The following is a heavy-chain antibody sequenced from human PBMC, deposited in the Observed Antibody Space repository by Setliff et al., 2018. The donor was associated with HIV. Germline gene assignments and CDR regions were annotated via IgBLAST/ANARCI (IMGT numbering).Heavy chain of an antibody. Sequence: GGSLRLSCAASGFTFSTYAINWVRLAPGKGLEWVSSISGSGYPYYADSVKGRFTISRDKSKNTLYLQMNSLRAEDTAFYYCSKEKFTFTVVRGVIDSWGQGTLVTVSS. CDR1: GFTFSTYA. V-gene: IGHV3-23*01. J-gene: IGHJ4*02. CDR2: ISGSGYP. CDR3: SKEKFTFTVVRGVIDS. D-gene: IGHD3-10*01.